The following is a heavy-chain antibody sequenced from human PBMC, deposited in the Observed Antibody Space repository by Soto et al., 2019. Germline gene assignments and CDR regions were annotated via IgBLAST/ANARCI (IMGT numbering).Heavy chain of an antibody. J-gene: IGHJ4*02. Sequence: GGSLRLSCAASGFTFSGYDMSWVRQPPGKGLERVSAISGSGGSTYYADSVKGRFTISRDNSKSTLYLQMNSLRAEDTAVYFCATRYDSSAKYRDHWGQGTLVTVSS. D-gene: IGHD3-22*01. CDR2: ISGSGGST. CDR3: ATRYDSSAKYRDH. V-gene: IGHV3-23*01. CDR1: GFTFSGYD.